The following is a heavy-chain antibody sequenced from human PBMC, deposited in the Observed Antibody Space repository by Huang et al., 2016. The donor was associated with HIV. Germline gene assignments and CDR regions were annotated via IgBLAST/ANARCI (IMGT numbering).Heavy chain of an antibody. D-gene: IGHD1-26*01. CDR1: GGSFSKYA. CDR3: AGVYSGSYYDH. J-gene: IGHJ4*02. CDR2: IVPIVRTP. Sequence: QVQLVQSGAEVKKPGSSVKVSGKASGGSFSKYAISWVRQAPGQGREWMAGIVPIVRTPQYAQKFQGRVTISADESMSTAYMELTSLRSEDTAVYYCAGVYSGSYYDHWGQGTLVTVSS. V-gene: IGHV1-69*13.